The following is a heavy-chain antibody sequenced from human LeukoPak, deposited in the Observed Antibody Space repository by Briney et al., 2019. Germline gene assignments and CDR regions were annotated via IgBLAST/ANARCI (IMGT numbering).Heavy chain of an antibody. D-gene: IGHD5-18*01. J-gene: IGHJ4*02. Sequence: GGSLRLSCAASGLSFNSYAMSWVRQSPGKGLEWVSAISGSDGSTFYSASVKGRFTISRDNSRNMVFLQMNSLRAEDTAVYYCAREIGGYSYKWGQGTLVTVSS. CDR3: AREIGGYSYK. CDR1: GLSFNSYA. CDR2: ISGSDGST. V-gene: IGHV3-23*01.